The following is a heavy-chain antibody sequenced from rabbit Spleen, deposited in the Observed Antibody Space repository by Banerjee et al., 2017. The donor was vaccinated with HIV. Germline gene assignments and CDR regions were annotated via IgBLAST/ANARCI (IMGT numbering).Heavy chain of an antibody. CDR3: ARDLPSGAYSGTRLDL. J-gene: IGHJ3*01. V-gene: IGHV1S45*01. D-gene: IGHD1-1*01. CDR1: GFDFNKYYY. Sequence: QEQLVESGGGLVQPEGSLTLTCKASGFDFNKYYYMCWVRQAPGKGLELIACIYTGSTSTWYASWVNGRFTISKTSSTTVTLQMTSLTVADTATYFCARDLPSGAYSGTRLDLWGQGTLVTVS. CDR2: IYTGSTST.